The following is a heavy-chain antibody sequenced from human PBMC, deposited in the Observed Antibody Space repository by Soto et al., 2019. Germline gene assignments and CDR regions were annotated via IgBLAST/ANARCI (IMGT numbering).Heavy chain of an antibody. D-gene: IGHD3-22*01. CDR1: GVTFSSYS. Sequence: EVQLVESGGGLVQPGGSLRLSCAASGVTFSSYSMNWVRQAPGKGLEWVSYISSSSSTIYYADSVKGRFTIPRDNDKNSLYLQMNSLRAGDTAVYYCARGAYYSDSSSLSSWGQVALVIVSS. CDR3: ARGAYYSDSSSLSS. J-gene: IGHJ4*02. V-gene: IGHV3-48*01. CDR2: ISSSSSTI.